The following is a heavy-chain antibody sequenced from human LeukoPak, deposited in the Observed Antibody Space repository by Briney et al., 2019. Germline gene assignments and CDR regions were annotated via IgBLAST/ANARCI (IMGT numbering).Heavy chain of an antibody. Sequence: QAGGSLRLSCAASGFTFSGYAMSWVRQAPGKGLEWVSAISGSGGSTYYADSVKGRFTISRDNSKNTLYLQMNSLRAEDTAVYYCAKDPYYDFWSGYVNVYYFDYWGQGTLVTVSS. D-gene: IGHD3-3*01. J-gene: IGHJ4*02. CDR1: GFTFSGYA. V-gene: IGHV3-23*01. CDR3: AKDPYYDFWSGYVNVYYFDY. CDR2: ISGSGGST.